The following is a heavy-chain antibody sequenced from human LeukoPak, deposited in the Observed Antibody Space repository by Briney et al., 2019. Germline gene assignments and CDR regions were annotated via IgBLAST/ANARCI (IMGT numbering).Heavy chain of an antibody. CDR1: KFLFSHFG. D-gene: IGHD4-11*01. Sequence: PGRSLTLSCAASKFLFSHFGMHWVRQAPGKGLEWVAVIWSDGSNRYYADSVKGRFTVSRDNSHNTVYLQMNDLRPEDTAVYYCAKDAQRGFDCSNSLEKWGQGTLVTVAS. CDR2: IWSDGSNR. J-gene: IGHJ4*02. CDR3: AKDAQRGFDCSNSLEK. V-gene: IGHV3-33*06.